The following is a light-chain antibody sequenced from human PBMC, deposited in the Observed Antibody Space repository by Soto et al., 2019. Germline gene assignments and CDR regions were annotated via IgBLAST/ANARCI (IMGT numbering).Light chain of an antibody. CDR3: QQSYGSPIT. J-gene: IGKJ5*01. CDR1: QSISTY. CDR2: AAS. Sequence: DIQMTQSPSSLPASVGDRVTITCRASQSISTYLNWYQQKPGKAPKLLIFAASSLQSGVPSRFGGSGSGTDFTLTVSSLQPEDFATYYCQQSYGSPITFGQGTRLEIK. V-gene: IGKV1-39*01.